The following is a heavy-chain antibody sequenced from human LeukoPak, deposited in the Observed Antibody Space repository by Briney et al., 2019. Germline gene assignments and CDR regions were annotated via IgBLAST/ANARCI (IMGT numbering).Heavy chain of an antibody. CDR1: GGSFSSSSYN. J-gene: IGHJ5*02. CDR3: ARHDWFDP. CDR2: IYYSGST. V-gene: IGHV4-39*01. Sequence: PSETLSLTCTVSGGSFSSSSYNWAWIRQPPGKGLEWIGSIYYSGSTYYNPSLKSRVTISVDTSKNQFSLKLNSVTAADTAVYYCARHDWFDPWGQGTLVTVSS.